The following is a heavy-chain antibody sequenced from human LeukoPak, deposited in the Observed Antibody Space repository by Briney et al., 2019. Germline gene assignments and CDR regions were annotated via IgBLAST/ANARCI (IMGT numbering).Heavy chain of an antibody. CDR3: ARDGGGRGQGFTYYDFWSGYPNHYFDY. V-gene: IGHV3-21*01. CDR2: ISSSSSYI. CDR1: GFTFSSYS. Sequence: GGSLRLSCAASGFTFSSYSMNWVRQAPGKGLEWVSSISSSSSYIYYADSVKGRFTISRDNAKNSLYLQMNSLRAEDTAVYYCARDGGGRGQGFTYYDFWSGYPNHYFDYWGQGTLVTVSS. J-gene: IGHJ4*02. D-gene: IGHD3-3*01.